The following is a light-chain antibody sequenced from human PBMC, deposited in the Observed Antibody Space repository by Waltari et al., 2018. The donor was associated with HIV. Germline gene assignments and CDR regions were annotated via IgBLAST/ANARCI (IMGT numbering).Light chain of an antibody. J-gene: IGKJ2*01. CDR1: QSISGW. CDR3: QQYKSYPYT. CDR2: KAS. V-gene: IGKV1-5*03. Sequence: DNQMTQSPSTLSASIGDRVTITCRASQSISGWLAWYQQKPGKAPKLVIDKASSLEGGVPSRISGSGSGTEYTLTISSLQPDDYGTYYCQQYKSYPYTFGQGTRLEIK.